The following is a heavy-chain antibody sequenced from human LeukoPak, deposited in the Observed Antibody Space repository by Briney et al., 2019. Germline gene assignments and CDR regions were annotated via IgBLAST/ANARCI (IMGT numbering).Heavy chain of an antibody. CDR2: ISSSGSTI. CDR1: RFTFSSYE. Sequence: PGGSLRLSCAASRFTFSSYEMNWVRQAPGKGLEWVSYISSSGSTIYYADSVKGRFTISRDNAKNSLYLQMNSLRAEDTAVYYCARDDYYYGMDVWGQGTTVTVSS. CDR3: ARDDYYYGMDV. V-gene: IGHV3-48*03. J-gene: IGHJ6*02.